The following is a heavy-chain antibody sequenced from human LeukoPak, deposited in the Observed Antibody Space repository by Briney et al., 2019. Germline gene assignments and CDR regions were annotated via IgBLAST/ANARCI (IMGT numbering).Heavy chain of an antibody. D-gene: IGHD4-17*01. Sequence: ASVKVSCKASGYTFSSYDINWVRQATGQGLEWMGWMNPNSGDRGYAQKFQGRVTITRNTSISTAYMGLSSLRSEDTAVYYCARDRVDYVGDFDYWGQGTLVTVSS. V-gene: IGHV1-8*03. CDR1: GYTFSSYD. CDR2: MNPNSGDR. CDR3: ARDRVDYVGDFDY. J-gene: IGHJ4*02.